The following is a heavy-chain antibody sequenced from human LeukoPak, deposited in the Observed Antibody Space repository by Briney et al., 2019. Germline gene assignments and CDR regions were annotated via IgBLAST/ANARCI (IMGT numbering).Heavy chain of an antibody. CDR3: ARDGVVVPAAIIGHDY. CDR1: GYTFTGYF. V-gene: IGHV1-18*04. D-gene: IGHD2-2*01. Sequence: ASVKVSCKAAGYTFTGYFMHWVRQAPGQGLEWMGWISAYNGNTNYAQKLQGRVTMTTDTSTSTAYMELRSLRSDDTAVYYCARDGVVVPAAIIGHDYWGQGTLVTVSS. J-gene: IGHJ4*02. CDR2: ISAYNGNT.